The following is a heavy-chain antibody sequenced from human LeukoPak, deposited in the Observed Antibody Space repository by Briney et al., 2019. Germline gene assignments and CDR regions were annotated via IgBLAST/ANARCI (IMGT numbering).Heavy chain of an antibody. CDR1: GGSISSYY. CDR2: IYYSGST. D-gene: IGHD7-27*01. J-gene: IGHJ4*02. Sequence: SETLSLTCTVSGGSISSYYWSWIRQPPGKGLEWIGYIYYSGSTNYNPSLTSRVTISVDTSKNQFSLKVRSVTAADTAMYYCARENWVFDYWAQGILVTVSS. V-gene: IGHV4-59*12. CDR3: ARENWVFDY.